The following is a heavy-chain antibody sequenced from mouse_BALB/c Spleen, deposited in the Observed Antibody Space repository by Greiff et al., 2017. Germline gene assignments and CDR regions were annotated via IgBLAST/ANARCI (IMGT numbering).Heavy chain of an antibody. CDR3: ARGGRYDVFAY. CDR1: GFTFSDYY. D-gene: IGHD2-14*01. CDR2: ISDGGSYT. J-gene: IGHJ3*01. Sequence: EVQGVESGGGLVKPGGSLKLSCAASGFTFSDYYLYWVRQTPEKRLEWVATISDGGSYTYYPDSVKGRFTISRDNAKNNLYLQMSSLKSEDTAMYYCARGGRYDVFAYWGQGTLVTGSA. V-gene: IGHV5-4*02.